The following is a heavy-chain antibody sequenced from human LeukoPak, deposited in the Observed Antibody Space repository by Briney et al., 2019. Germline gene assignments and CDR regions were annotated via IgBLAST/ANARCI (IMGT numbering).Heavy chain of an antibody. V-gene: IGHV3-21*01. CDR1: GFTFDDYG. D-gene: IGHD3-22*01. J-gene: IGHJ4*02. CDR2: ISSSSSYI. CDR3: ARVSSSGYGY. Sequence: GGSLRLSCAASGFTFDDYGMSWVRQAPGKGLEWVSSISSSSSYIYYADSVKGRFTISRDNAKNSLYLQMNSLRAEDTAVYYCARVSSSGYGYWGQGTLVTVSS.